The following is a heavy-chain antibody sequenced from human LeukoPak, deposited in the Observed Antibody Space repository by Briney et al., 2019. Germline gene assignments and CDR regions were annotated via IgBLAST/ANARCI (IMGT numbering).Heavy chain of an antibody. D-gene: IGHD2-15*01. CDR1: GFTVSSNY. CDR2: IYSGGST. J-gene: IGHJ4*02. Sequence: GGSLRLSCAASGFTVSSNYMSWVRQAPGKGLEWVSVIYSGGSTYYADSVKGRFTISRDNSKNTLYLQMNSLTAEDTAVYYCAGGCGGSCYSVIYWGQGTLVTVSS. V-gene: IGHV3-66*01. CDR3: AGGCGGSCYSVIY.